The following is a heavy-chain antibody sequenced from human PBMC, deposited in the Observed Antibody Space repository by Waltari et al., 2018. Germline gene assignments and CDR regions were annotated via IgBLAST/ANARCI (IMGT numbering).Heavy chain of an antibody. Sequence: QVQLVQSGAEVKKPGSSVKVSCQASGGPFSSYANSWVRQAPGQGLEWMGRIIPIFGTENYAQKFQGRVTITADKSTSTAYMELSSLRSEDTAVYYCARDPQLLSAGPDYWGQGTLVTVSS. V-gene: IGHV1-69*08. D-gene: IGHD2-2*01. CDR3: ARDPQLLSAGPDY. CDR1: GGPFSSYA. J-gene: IGHJ4*02. CDR2: IIPIFGTE.